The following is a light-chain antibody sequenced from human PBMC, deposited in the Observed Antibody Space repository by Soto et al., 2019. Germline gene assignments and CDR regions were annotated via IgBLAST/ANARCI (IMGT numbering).Light chain of an antibody. CDR1: QTIRGL. CDR3: QQYGSSGT. Sequence: EIVLTQSPATLSLSPGERATLSCTTSQTIRGLLAWYQQRPGQAPRLLIYDTSNRATGVPARFSGSGSGTDFTLTISRLEPEDFAVYYCQQYGSSGTFGQGTRLEIK. V-gene: IGKV3-11*01. CDR2: DTS. J-gene: IGKJ5*01.